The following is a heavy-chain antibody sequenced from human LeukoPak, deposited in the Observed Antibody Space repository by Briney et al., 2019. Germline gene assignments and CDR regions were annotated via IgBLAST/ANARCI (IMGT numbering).Heavy chain of an antibody. CDR1: GFTVSSNY. Sequence: PGGSLRLSCAASGFTVSSNYMSWVRQAPGKGLEWVSVIYSGGSTYYADSVKGGLTISRDNSKNTLYLQMNSLRVEDTAVYYCSRGGNQYYFDYWGQGTLVTVSS. D-gene: IGHD3-10*01. CDR3: SRGGNQYYFDY. V-gene: IGHV3-66*01. CDR2: IYSGGST. J-gene: IGHJ4*02.